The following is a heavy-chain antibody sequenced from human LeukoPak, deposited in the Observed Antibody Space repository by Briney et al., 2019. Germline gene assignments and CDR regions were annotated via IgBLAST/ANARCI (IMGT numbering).Heavy chain of an antibody. Sequence: PGGSLRLSCAASGFTFSSYWMTWVRQAQGKGLEWVANIKQDGSERYYVGSVKGRFTISRDNAKNSLYLQLNILRAEDTAVYFCARVGSDLYRGAFDIWGQGTMVTVSS. CDR2: IKQDGSER. J-gene: IGHJ3*02. V-gene: IGHV3-7*01. CDR3: ARVGSDLYRGAFDI. CDR1: GFTFSSYW. D-gene: IGHD6-19*01.